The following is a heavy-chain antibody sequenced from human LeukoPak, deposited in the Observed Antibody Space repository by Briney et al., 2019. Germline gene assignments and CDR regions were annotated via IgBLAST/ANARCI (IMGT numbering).Heavy chain of an antibody. CDR2: INHSGST. CDR1: GGSFSGYY. J-gene: IGHJ4*02. D-gene: IGHD3-22*01. Sequence: SETLSLTCAVYGGSFSGYYWSWIRQPPGKGLEWIGEINHSGSTNYNPSLKSRVTISVDTSKNQFSLKLSSVTAEDTAVYYCARDRDYYDSSGYVSPGSGGADYWGQGTLVTVSS. V-gene: IGHV4-34*01. CDR3: ARDRDYYDSSGYVSPGSGGADY.